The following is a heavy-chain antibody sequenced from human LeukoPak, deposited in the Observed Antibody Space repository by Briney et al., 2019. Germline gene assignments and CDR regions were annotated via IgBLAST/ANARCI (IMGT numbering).Heavy chain of an antibody. V-gene: IGHV3-23*01. CDR1: GFTFTNFA. D-gene: IGHD2-15*01. CDR2: TVGIAPDT. J-gene: IGHJ4*02. Sequence: PGGSLRLSCAASGFTFTNFAMTWVRQAPGKGLEWVADTVGIAPDTYHADSVRGRFTISRDNSKNTLYLQMNSLRAEDAAVYYCARAPVTSCSGVLCYPFDYWGQGTLVTVSS. CDR3: ARAPVTSCSGVLCYPFDY.